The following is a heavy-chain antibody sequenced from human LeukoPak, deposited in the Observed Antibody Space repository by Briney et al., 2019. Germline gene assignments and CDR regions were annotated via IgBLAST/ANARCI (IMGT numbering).Heavy chain of an antibody. CDR2: INHSGST. V-gene: IGHV4-34*01. D-gene: IGHD4/OR15-4a*01. J-gene: IGHJ4*02. CDR3: AREHDAGAAGDGTRYFDY. CDR1: GGSFSGYY. Sequence: SETLSLTCAVYGGSFSGYYWSWLRQPPGKGLEWIGEINHSGSTNYNPSLKSRVTISVDTSKNQFSLKLSSVTAADTAVYYCAREHDAGAAGDGTRYFDYWGQGTLVTVSS.